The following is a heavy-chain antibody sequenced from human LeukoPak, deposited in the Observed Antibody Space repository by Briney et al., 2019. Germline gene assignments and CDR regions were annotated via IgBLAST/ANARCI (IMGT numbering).Heavy chain of an antibody. D-gene: IGHD5-18*01. CDR2: IKQDGSQR. CDR1: GFTFSSYW. CDR3: ARDWGYGYCYFDY. Sequence: GGSLRLSCAASGFTFSSYWMSWVRQAPGKGLEWVANIKQDGSQRYYVDSVKGRFTISRDNAKKSLYLRMNSLRAEDTALYYCARDWGYGYCYFDYWGQGTLVTVSS. V-gene: IGHV3-7*01. J-gene: IGHJ4*02.